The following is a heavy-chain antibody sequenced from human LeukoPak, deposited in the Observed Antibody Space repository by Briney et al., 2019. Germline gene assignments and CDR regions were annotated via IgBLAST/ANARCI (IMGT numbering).Heavy chain of an antibody. V-gene: IGHV4-34*01. CDR1: GGSFSGYY. CDR3: ATKGADCSSTSCWFDP. CDR2: INHSGST. J-gene: IGHJ5*02. Sequence: SETLSLTCAVYGGSFSGYYWSWIRRPPGKGLEWIGEINHSGSTNYNPSLKSRVTISVDTSKNQFSLRLSSVTAADTAVYYCATKGADCSSTSCWFDPWGQGTLVTVSS. D-gene: IGHD2-2*01.